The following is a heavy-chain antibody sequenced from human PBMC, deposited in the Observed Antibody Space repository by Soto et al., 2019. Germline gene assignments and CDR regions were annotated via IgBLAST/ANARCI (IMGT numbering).Heavy chain of an antibody. CDR3: ARLLGYCSGGSCYNQYYYYYGMDV. CDR1: GFTFSSYV. V-gene: IGHV3-23*01. Sequence: EVQLLESGGGLVQPGGSLRLSCAASGFTFSSYVMIWVRQAPGKGLEWVSAISGSGGSTYYADSVKGRFTISRDNSKNTLYLHMNSLRAEDTAVYYCARLLGYCSGGSCYNQYYYYYGMDVWGQGTTVTVSS. CDR2: ISGSGGST. D-gene: IGHD2-15*01. J-gene: IGHJ6*02.